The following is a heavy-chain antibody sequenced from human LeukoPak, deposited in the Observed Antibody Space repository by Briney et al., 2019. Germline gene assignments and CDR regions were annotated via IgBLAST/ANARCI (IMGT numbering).Heavy chain of an antibody. D-gene: IGHD3-22*01. Sequence: ASVKVSCKASGGTFSSYAISWVRQAPGQGLEWMGRIIPILGIANYAQKFQGRVTITADKSTSTAYMELSSLRSEDTAVYYCARDRDYYDSSGYYTSFDYWGQGTLVTVSS. J-gene: IGHJ4*02. CDR2: IIPILGIA. CDR1: GGTFSSYA. V-gene: IGHV1-69*04. CDR3: ARDRDYYDSSGYYTSFDY.